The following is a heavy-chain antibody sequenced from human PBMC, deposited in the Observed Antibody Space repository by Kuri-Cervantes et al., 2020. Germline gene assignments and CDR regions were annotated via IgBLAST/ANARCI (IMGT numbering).Heavy chain of an antibody. D-gene: IGHD3-22*01. J-gene: IGHJ4*02. V-gene: IGHV3-23*01. Sequence: GESLKISCAASGLTLSHYAMAWVRQAPGQGLEWVSVISGSGAAIYYGDSVNGRFTVSRDKVESSLCLQLSSLRAEDTAVNYCARIVDAPMVVGQSCYFDSSDFFKFGVEFDYWGQGTLVTVSS. CDR1: GLTLSHYA. CDR2: ISGSGAAI. CDR3: ARIVDAPMVVGQSCYFDSSDFFKFGVEFDY.